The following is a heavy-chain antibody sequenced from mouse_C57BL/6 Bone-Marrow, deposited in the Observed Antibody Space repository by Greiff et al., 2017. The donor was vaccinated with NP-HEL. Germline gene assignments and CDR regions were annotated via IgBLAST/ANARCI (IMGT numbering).Heavy chain of an antibody. CDR2: ISSGSSTI. CDR1: GFTFRDYG. J-gene: IGHJ3*01. V-gene: IGHV5-17*01. CDR3: ARGGAWFAY. Sequence: EVKLVESGGGLVKPGGSLKLSCAASGFTFRDYGMPWVRQAPEKGLEWVAYISSGSSTIYYADTVKGRFTISRDNAKNTLFLQMTSLRSEDTAMYYCARGGAWFAYWGQGTLVTVSA.